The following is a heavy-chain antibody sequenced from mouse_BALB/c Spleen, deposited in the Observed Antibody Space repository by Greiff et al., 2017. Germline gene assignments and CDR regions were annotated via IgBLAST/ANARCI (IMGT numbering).Heavy chain of an antibody. J-gene: IGHJ1*01. CDR1: GFTFSSYA. Sequence: DVKLVESGGGLVKPGGSLKLSCAASGFTFSSYAMSWVRQTPEKRLEWVASISSGGSTYYPDSVKGRFTISRDNARNILYLQMSSLRSEDTAMYFCADYNGSSSDWYFDVWGAGTTVTVSS. V-gene: IGHV5-6-5*01. CDR3: ADYNGSSSDWYFDV. CDR2: ISSGGST. D-gene: IGHD1-1*01.